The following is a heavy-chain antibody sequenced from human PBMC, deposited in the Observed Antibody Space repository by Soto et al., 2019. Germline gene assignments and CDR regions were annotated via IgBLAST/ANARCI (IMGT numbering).Heavy chain of an antibody. Sequence: QVQVVESGGGVVQPGRSLRLSCAASGFTFSSFGMHWVRQAPGKGLEWVSLIWYDGSKKSYGDSVKGRFTISRDNSRSTVYLQMYSMRADDTAVYYCARDASYYSLWSGYYPSRNGMDVWGQGTTVTVSS. CDR3: ARDASYYSLWSGYYPSRNGMDV. J-gene: IGHJ6*02. V-gene: IGHV3-33*01. CDR2: IWYDGSKK. D-gene: IGHD3-3*01. CDR1: GFTFSSFG.